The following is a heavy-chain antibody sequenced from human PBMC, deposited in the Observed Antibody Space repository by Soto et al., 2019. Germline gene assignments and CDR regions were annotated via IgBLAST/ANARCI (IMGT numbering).Heavy chain of an antibody. CDR3: AIDVLILTGYGGGIDYYYDGMDV. CDR2: IYDSGST. V-gene: IGHV4-59*01. D-gene: IGHD3-9*01. CDR1: GGSISSYY. J-gene: IGHJ6*02. Sequence: QVQLQESGPGLVKPSETLSLTCTVSGGSISSYYWSWIRQPPGKGLEWIGYIYDSGSTNYNPSLRSRVTISVDTSQNQFSLKLSSVTDADTAVYYCAIDVLILTGYGGGIDYYYDGMDVWGQGTTVTVSS.